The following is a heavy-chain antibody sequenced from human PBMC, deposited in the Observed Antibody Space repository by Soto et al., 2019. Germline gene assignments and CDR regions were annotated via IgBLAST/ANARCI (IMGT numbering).Heavy chain of an antibody. J-gene: IGHJ4*02. V-gene: IGHV1-3*01. CDR3: ARDSGDGTFDF. D-gene: IGHD7-27*01. CDR1: GYTFSSYA. Sequence: ASVKVSCKASGYTFSSYAMHWVRQAPGQRLEWMGWINAGYGNTKSSQKFQDRVTISRDTSASTAYMELTSLRSEDTAVYYCARDSGDGTFDFWGQGTLVTVSS. CDR2: INAGYGNT.